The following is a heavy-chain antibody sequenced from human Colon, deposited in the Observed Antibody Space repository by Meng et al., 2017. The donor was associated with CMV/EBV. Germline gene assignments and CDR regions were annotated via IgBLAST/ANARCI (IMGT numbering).Heavy chain of an antibody. CDR3: ARQHDYNNYAIDV. J-gene: IGHJ6*02. V-gene: IGHV5-51*01. D-gene: IGHD4-11*01. CDR1: GYNFSSYW. CDR2: IFPGDSDT. Sequence: GGSLRLSCKGFGYNFSSYWINWVRQMPGKGLEWMGIIFPGDSDTRYSQSFQGQVTISVDKSIRTAYLQWSSLKASDTAMYYCARQHDYNNYAIDVWGQGTTVTVSS.